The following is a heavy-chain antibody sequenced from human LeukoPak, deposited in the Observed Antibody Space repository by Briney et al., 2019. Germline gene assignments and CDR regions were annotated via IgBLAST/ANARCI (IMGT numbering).Heavy chain of an antibody. D-gene: IGHD3-3*01. CDR1: GFTLNSYS. CDR3: ARDSRFLEWLLDY. J-gene: IGHJ4*02. CDR2: ISSSSNCI. Sequence: GGSLRLSCAASGFTLNSYSMDWVRQAPGKGLEWVSSISSSSNCIYYADSVKGRFTISRDNAKNSLYLQMNSLRAEDTAVYYCARDSRFLEWLLDYWGQGTLVTVSS. V-gene: IGHV3-21*01.